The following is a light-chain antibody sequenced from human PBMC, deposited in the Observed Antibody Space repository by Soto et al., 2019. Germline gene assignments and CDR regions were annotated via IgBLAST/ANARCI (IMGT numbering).Light chain of an antibody. J-gene: IGLJ2*01. CDR1: SSNIGNNY. CDR2: DNN. CDR3: GTWDSSLSAGV. Sequence: QSVLTQPTSGSAAPGQKVTISCSGSSSNIGNNYVSWYQQLPGTAPKLLIYDNNKRPSGIPDRFSGSKSGTSATLGITGLQTGDEADYYCGTWDSSLSAGVFGGGTQLTVL. V-gene: IGLV1-51*01.